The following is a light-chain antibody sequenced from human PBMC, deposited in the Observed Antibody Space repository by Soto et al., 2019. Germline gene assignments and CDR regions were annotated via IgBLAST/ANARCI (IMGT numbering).Light chain of an antibody. CDR1: QSITDW. V-gene: IGKV1-5*03. J-gene: IGKJ5*01. CDR2: RAS. Sequence: TVSAYVGDRVTITCRASQSITDWLAWYQQKPGKAPKLLIYRASSLESGVPSRFSGSGSGTEFTLTIFSLQPDIFATYSVQAYMLNPFCQG. CDR3: QAYMLNP.